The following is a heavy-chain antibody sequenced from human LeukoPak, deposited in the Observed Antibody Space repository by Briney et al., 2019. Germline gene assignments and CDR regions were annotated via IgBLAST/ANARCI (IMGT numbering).Heavy chain of an antibody. V-gene: IGHV3-64D*06. CDR1: EFIFSSYA. J-gene: IGHJ3*02. Sequence: GGPLRLSCSAPEFIFSSYAMHGVRQAPGKGREYVSGISSKAGSTYYADSVKGRFTIPRDNSKNTLYLQMSSLRADDTAVYYCAKVHQQQLVRLAFDMWGQGTMVTVS. D-gene: IGHD6-13*01. CDR2: ISSKAGST. CDR3: AKVHQQQLVRLAFDM.